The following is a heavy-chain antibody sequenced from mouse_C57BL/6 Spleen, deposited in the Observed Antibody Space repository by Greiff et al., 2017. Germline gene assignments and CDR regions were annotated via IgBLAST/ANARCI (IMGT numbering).Heavy chain of an antibody. J-gene: IGHJ4*01. D-gene: IGHD1-1*01. CDR2: IDPSDSYT. V-gene: IGHV1-69*01. CDR1: GYTFTSYW. CDR3: ARSTTVLADYAMDY. Sequence: QVQLQQPGAELVMPGASVKLSCKASGYTFTSYWMHWVKQRPGPGLEWIGEIDPSDSYTNYNQKFKGKSTLTVAKSSSTAYMQLSSLTSEDSAVYYCARSTTVLADYAMDYWGQGTSVTVSS.